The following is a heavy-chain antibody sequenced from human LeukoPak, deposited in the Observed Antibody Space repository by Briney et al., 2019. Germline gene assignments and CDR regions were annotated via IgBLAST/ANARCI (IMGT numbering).Heavy chain of an antibody. CDR2: IYSTGST. Sequence: SETLSLTCTVSGGSISSYYWSWIRQPAGKGLEWIGRIYSTGSTNYNPSLKSRVTMSVDTSQNQFPLRLRSVTAAHTAVYYCARQIASAATAGFDFWGQGALATVSS. V-gene: IGHV4-4*07. J-gene: IGHJ4*02. CDR1: GGSISSYY. D-gene: IGHD6-13*01. CDR3: ARQIASAATAGFDF.